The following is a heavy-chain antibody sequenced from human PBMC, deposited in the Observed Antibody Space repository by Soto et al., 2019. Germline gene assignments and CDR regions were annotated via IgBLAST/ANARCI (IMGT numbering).Heavy chain of an antibody. V-gene: IGHV1-46*01. J-gene: IGHJ6*02. CDR2: INPSGGSS. CDR3: ARDSSRGAYYYYGMDV. D-gene: IGHD3-10*01. CDR1: GYTFTNYY. Sequence: ASVKVSCKASGYTFTNYYIHWVRQAPGQGLEWMGAINPSGGSSTYAQKFQGRVTMTTDTSATTVHMELSSLRSEDTAVYYCARDSSRGAYYYYGMDVWGQGTTVTVSS.